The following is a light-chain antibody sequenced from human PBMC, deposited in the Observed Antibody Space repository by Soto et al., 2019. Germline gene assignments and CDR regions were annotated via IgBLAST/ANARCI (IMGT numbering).Light chain of an antibody. J-gene: IGLJ2*01. Sequence: QSALTQPASVSGSPGQLITISCTGTSSDVGGYNYISWYQQHPGKVPKLLIYEVNNRPSGVSNRFYGSKSGNTASLTISGLQAEDEADYYCSSFTTSSTRIFGGGTKLTVL. V-gene: IGLV2-14*01. CDR2: EVN. CDR1: SSDVGGYNY. CDR3: SSFTTSSTRI.